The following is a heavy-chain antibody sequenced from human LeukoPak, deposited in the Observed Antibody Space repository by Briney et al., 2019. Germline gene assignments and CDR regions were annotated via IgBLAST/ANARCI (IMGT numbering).Heavy chain of an antibody. CDR3: ARRHKHYYQIDY. D-gene: IGHD1-26*01. V-gene: IGHV1-46*01. CDR2: VSPSGGST. J-gene: IGHJ4*02. Sequence: GASVKLSCKASGYTFTSYYLHWVRQAPGQGLEWMGMVSPSGGSTSYAQKFQGRVTMTRDTSTTTVYMELSSLRSDDTAVFYCARRHKHYYQIDYWGQGTLVTVSS. CDR1: GYTFTSYY.